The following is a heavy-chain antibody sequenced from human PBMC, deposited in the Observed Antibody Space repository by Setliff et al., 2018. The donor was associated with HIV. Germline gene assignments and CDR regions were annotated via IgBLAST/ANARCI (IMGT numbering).Heavy chain of an antibody. J-gene: IGHJ6*02. CDR3: ARHGDGSGSFYYYGMDV. D-gene: IGHD3-10*01. V-gene: IGHV4-4*09. Sequence: SETLSLTCTVSGGSISSYYWSWIRQSPGKRLECIGNIYTSGSPNYNPSLKSRVIISVDTSKNQFYLRLGSVTAADTAVYYCARHGDGSGSFYYYGMDVWGQGTTVTVSS. CDR1: GGSISSYY. CDR2: IYTSGSP.